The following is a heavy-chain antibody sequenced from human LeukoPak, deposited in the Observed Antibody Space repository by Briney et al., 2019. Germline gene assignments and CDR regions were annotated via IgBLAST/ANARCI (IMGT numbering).Heavy chain of an antibody. CDR3: ARDHHSSAGYFDY. Sequence: SETLSLTCTVSGGSISSSSYYWGWIRQPPGKGLEWIGSIYYSGSTYYNPSLKSRVTISVDTSKNQFSLKLSSVTAADTAVYYCARDHHSSAGYFDYWGQGTLVTVSS. J-gene: IGHJ4*02. V-gene: IGHV4-39*07. CDR2: IYYSGST. D-gene: IGHD6-6*01. CDR1: GGSISSSSYY.